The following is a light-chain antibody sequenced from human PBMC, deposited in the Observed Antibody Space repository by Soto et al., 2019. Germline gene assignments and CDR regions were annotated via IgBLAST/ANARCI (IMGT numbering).Light chain of an antibody. CDR3: QQYNGYWT. Sequence: DIQMTQSPSTLSASVGDRVTITCRASQSISDSLAWYQQKPGKAPKLLIYEASTLKSGVPSRFSGSRSGTEYTLTISSPQPDDFAIYYCQQYNGYWTFGQGTKVEIK. CDR1: QSISDS. V-gene: IGKV1-5*03. J-gene: IGKJ1*01. CDR2: EAS.